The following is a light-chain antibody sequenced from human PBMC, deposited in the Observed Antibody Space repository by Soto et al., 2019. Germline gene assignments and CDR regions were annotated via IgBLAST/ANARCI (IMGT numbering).Light chain of an antibody. V-gene: IGKV3-20*01. CDR1: QSVSTSQ. CDR2: GAS. CDR3: QQYGSSPRT. Sequence: IVLTQSPGTLSLSPGERATLSCRASQSVSTSQLAWYQQKPGQAPRLLIFGASSRATGIPDRFRGSGSGTDFSLTISRLEPEDFAVDYCQQYGSSPRTFGQGTKVDIK. J-gene: IGKJ1*01.